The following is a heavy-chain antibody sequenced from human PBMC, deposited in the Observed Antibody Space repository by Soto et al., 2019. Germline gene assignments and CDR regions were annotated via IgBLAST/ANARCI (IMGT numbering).Heavy chain of an antibody. CDR2: IYYSGST. D-gene: IGHD6-13*01. V-gene: IGHV4-59*01. CDR3: AREHYSSSWYWFDP. CDR1: GGSISSYY. J-gene: IGHJ5*02. Sequence: SETLSLTCTVSGGSISSYYWSWIRQPPGKGLEWIGYIYYSGSTNYNPSLKSRVTISVDTSKNQFSLKLSSVTAADTAVYYCAREHYSSSWYWFDPWGQGTLVTFSS.